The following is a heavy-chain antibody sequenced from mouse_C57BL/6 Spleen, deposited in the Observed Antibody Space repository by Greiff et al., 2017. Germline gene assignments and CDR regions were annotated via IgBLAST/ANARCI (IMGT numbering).Heavy chain of an antibody. D-gene: IGHD2-4*01. CDR2: IDPSDSYT. CDR3: ASPDYGSL. J-gene: IGHJ3*01. Sequence: QVQLKQPGAELVMPGASVKLSCKASGYTFTSYWMHWVKQRPGQGLEWIGEIDPSDSYTNYNQKFKGKSTLTVDKSSSTAYMQLSSLTSEDSAVYYCASPDYGSLWGQGTLVTVSA. CDR1: GYTFTSYW. V-gene: IGHV1-69*01.